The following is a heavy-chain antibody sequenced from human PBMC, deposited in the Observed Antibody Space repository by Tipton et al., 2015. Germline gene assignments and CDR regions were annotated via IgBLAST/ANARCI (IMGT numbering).Heavy chain of an antibody. V-gene: IGHV3-23*01. CDR2: ISGSGGST. J-gene: IGHJ4*02. CDR1: GFTFRNYA. CDR3: AKEGSGGSYYRFDY. Sequence: SLRLSCADSGFTFRNYAMSWVRQAPGKGLEWVSAISGSGGSTYYADSVKGRFTISRDNSKNTLYLQMNSLRAEDTAVYYCAKEGSGGSYYRFDYWGQGTLVTVSS. D-gene: IGHD1-26*01.